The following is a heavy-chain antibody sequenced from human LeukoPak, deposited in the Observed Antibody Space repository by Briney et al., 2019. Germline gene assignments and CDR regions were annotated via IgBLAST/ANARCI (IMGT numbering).Heavy chain of an antibody. CDR3: ARDLGYYGSGSFDY. Sequence: GGSLRLSCAASGFTFSSYKMIWVRQAPGKGLEWVSVIYSGGRTYYADSVKGRFIISRDDSKDTLYLQMNSLRAEDTAVYYCARDLGYYGSGSFDYWGQGTLVTVSS. V-gene: IGHV3-53*01. CDR1: GFTFSSYK. J-gene: IGHJ4*02. D-gene: IGHD3-10*01. CDR2: IYSGGRT.